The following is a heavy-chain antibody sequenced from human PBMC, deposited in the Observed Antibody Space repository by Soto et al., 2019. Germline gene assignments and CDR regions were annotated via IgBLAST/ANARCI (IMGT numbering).Heavy chain of an antibody. CDR2: IYYSGST. CDR3: ASYDSSGNFDY. CDR1: GGSISSYY. V-gene: IGHV4-59*01. Sequence: SETLSLTCTVSGGSISSYYWSWIRQPPGKELECIGYIYYSGSTTYNPSLKSRVTISVDTSKNQFSLKLTSVTAADTAVYYCASYDSSGNFDYWGQGTLVTVS. J-gene: IGHJ4*02. D-gene: IGHD3-22*01.